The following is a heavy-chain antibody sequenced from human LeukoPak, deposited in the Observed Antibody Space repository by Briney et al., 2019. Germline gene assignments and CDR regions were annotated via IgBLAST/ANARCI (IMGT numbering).Heavy chain of an antibody. CDR1: GYTFTSYD. D-gene: IGHD2-15*01. CDR2: MNPNSGNT. J-gene: IGHJ4*02. Sequence: ASVKVSCRASGYTFTSYDINWVRQATGQGLEWMGWMNPNSGNTGYAQKFQGRVTMTRDTSTSTVYMELSSLRSEDTAVFYCAREAPGYCSGGTCSSFDYWGQGTLVTVSS. V-gene: IGHV1-8*01. CDR3: AREAPGYCSGGTCSSFDY.